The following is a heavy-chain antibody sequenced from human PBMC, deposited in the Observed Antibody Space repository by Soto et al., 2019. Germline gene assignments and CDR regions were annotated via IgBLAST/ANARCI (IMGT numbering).Heavy chain of an antibody. J-gene: IGHJ4*02. CDR2: ISSSSSYI. D-gene: IGHD5-18*01. CDR3: ASTTEDTAMVTDY. V-gene: IGHV3-21*01. CDR1: GFTFSSYS. Sequence: GGSLRLSCAASGFTFSSYSMNWVRQAPGKGLEWVSSISSSSSYIYYADSVKGRFTISRDNAKNSLYLQMNSLRAEDTAVYYCASTTEDTAMVTDYWGQGTLVTVSS.